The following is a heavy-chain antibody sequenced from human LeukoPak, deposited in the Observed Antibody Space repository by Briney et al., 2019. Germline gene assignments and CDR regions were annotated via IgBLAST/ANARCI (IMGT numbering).Heavy chain of an antibody. J-gene: IGHJ4*02. V-gene: IGHV4-34*01. Sequence: SETLSLTCAVYGGSFSGHYWSWIRQPPGKGLEWIGEINHSGSTNYNPSLKSRVTISVDTSKNQFSLKLSSVTAADTAVYYCARGLSSSWRYPGYWGQGTPVTVSS. D-gene: IGHD6-13*01. CDR3: ARGLSSSWRYPGY. CDR2: INHSGST. CDR1: GGSFSGHY.